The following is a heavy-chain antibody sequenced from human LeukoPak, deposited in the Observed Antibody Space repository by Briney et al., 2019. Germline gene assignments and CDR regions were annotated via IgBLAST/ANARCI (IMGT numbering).Heavy chain of an antibody. CDR2: ISPRSGDT. D-gene: IGHD3-10*01. CDR3: ARGREIHGGSDTKLDDY. CDR1: GYTFTDYY. J-gene: IGHJ4*02. Sequence: ASVKVSCKASGYTFTDYYLHWVRQAPGQGLEWMGWISPRSGDTSYAQKFQGRVTMTRDTSINTVDMDLSGLTSDDTAVFYCARGREIHGGSDTKLDDYWGQGTLVTVSS. V-gene: IGHV1-2*02.